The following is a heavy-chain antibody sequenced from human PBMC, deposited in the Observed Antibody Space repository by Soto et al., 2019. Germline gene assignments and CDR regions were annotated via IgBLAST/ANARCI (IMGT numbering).Heavy chain of an antibody. CDR2: ISGSGGST. Sequence: GGSLRLSCAASGFTFSSYAMSWVRQAPGKGLEWVSAISGSGGSTYYADSVKGRFTISRDNSKNTLYLQMNSLRAEDTAVYYCAKDLRYFDWLLYVGAFDIWGQGTMVTVS. CDR1: GFTFSSYA. CDR3: AKDLRYFDWLLYVGAFDI. V-gene: IGHV3-23*01. J-gene: IGHJ3*02. D-gene: IGHD3-9*01.